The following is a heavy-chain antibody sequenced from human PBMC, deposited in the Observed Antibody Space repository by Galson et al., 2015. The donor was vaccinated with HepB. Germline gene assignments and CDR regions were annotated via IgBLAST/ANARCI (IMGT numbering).Heavy chain of an antibody. Sequence: SVKVSCKASGYTFTGYTLHWVRQAPGQRLEWMGWINAGNGDTKYSQKFQGRVTITRDTSASTSYMELNSLRSEDTAVYYCATSGNYMSAFDVWGQGTMVTVSS. CDR1: GYTFTGYT. CDR2: INAGNGDT. CDR3: ATSGNYMSAFDV. J-gene: IGHJ3*01. D-gene: IGHD1-26*01. V-gene: IGHV1-3*01.